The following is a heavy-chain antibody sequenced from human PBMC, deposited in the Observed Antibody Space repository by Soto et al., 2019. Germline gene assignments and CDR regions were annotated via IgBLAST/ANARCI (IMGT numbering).Heavy chain of an antibody. D-gene: IGHD3-3*01. V-gene: IGHV1-3*01. CDR2: INAGNGNT. CDR3: ARVSFDFWSGYYSFDS. Sequence: QVRLVQSGAEVKKPGASVKVSCKASGYSFTTYALNWVRQAPGQRLEWMGWINAGNGNTRYSQKFQRRVTITGDTSASTAYMELSSLRSEDTAIYYCARVSFDFWSGYYSFDSWGQGTLVTVSS. CDR1: GYSFTTYA. J-gene: IGHJ4*02.